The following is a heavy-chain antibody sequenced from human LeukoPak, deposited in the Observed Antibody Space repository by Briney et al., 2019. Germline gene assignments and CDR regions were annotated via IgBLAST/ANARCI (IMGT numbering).Heavy chain of an antibody. CDR1: GFTVSSNY. Sequence: GGSLRLSCAASGFTVSSNYMSWVRQAPGKGLEWVSVIYSCGSTYYADSVKGRFTISRDNSKNTLYLQMNSLRAEDTAVYYCASLPLMDCWSGQLNYYYYYMDVWGKGTTVTVSS. D-gene: IGHD3-3*01. CDR2: IYSCGST. V-gene: IGHV3-66*01. CDR3: ASLPLMDCWSGQLNYYYYYMDV. J-gene: IGHJ6*03.